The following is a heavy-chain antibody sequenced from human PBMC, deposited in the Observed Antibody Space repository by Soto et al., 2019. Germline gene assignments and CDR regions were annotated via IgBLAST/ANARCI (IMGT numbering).Heavy chain of an antibody. Sequence: RRLSCAASGFTFSSYGMHWVRQAPGKGLEWVAVISYDGSNKYYADSVKGRFTISRDNSKNTLYLQMNSLRAEDTAVYYCAKDLLGAFDIWGQGTMVTVSS. CDR2: ISYDGSNK. CDR1: GFTFSSYG. CDR3: AKDLLGAFDI. J-gene: IGHJ3*02. V-gene: IGHV3-30*18.